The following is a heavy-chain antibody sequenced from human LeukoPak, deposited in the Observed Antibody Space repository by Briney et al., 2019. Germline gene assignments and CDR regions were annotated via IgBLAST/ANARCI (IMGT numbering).Heavy chain of an antibody. CDR3: ARSPGYYDSSEGLPFDY. D-gene: IGHD3-22*01. CDR2: IYYSGST. V-gene: IGHV4-31*03. J-gene: IGHJ4*02. Sequence: PSQTLSLTCTVSGGSISSGGYYWSWVRQHPGQGLEWIGYIYYSGSTYYNPSLKSRVTISVDTSKNQFSLKLSSVTAADTAVYYCARSPGYYDSSEGLPFDYWGQGTLVTVSS. CDR1: GGSISSGGYY.